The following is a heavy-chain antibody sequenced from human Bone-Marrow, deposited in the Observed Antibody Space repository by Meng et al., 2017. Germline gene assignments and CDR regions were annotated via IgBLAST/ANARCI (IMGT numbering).Heavy chain of an antibody. V-gene: IGHV3-66*01. CDR3: ARVNTMIVVAFDY. CDR2: IYSCGST. Sequence: GESLKISCAASGFTFSSYEMNWVRQAPGKGLEWVSVIYSCGSTYYADSVKGRFTISRDNSKNTLYLQMNSLRAEDTAVYYCARVNTMIVVAFDYWGQGTLVTVSS. CDR1: GFTFSSYE. D-gene: IGHD3-22*01. J-gene: IGHJ4*02.